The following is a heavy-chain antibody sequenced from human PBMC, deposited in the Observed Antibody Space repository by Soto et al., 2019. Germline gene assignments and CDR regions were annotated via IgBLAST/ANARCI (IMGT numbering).Heavy chain of an antibody. D-gene: IGHD3-10*01. CDR2: ISSDSTSI. CDR3: ARAVATMRRGAPGD. CDR1: EFTFSSYS. V-gene: IGHV3-21*01. J-gene: IGHJ4*02. Sequence: EVRLVESGGGLVKPGGSLRLSCAASEFTFSSYSMNWVRQAPGKWLEWVSIISSDSTSIYYTDSVKGRFTISRDNAKNALYLQMDSQGAEDTAVYYCARAVATMRRGAPGDWGQGTLVTVSS.